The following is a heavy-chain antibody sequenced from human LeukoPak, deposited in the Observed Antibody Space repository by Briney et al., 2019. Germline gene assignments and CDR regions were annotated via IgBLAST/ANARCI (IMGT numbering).Heavy chain of an antibody. V-gene: IGHV5-51*01. J-gene: IGHJ4*02. CDR1: GYSFTSYW. CDR2: IYPGDSDT. Sequence: GASLKISCKGSGYSFTSYWIGWVRQLPGKGLEWMGIIYPGDSDTRYSPSFQGQVTISADKSISTPYLQWSSLKASDTAMYYCARQYYYDSSVSSFDYWGQGTLVTVSS. CDR3: ARQYYYDSSVSSFDY. D-gene: IGHD3-22*01.